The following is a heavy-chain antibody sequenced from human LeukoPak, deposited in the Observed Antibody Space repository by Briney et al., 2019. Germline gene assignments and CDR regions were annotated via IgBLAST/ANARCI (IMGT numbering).Heavy chain of an antibody. D-gene: IGHD6-6*01. J-gene: IGHJ5*02. V-gene: IGHV3-21*01. CDR2: ISDSSSYI. CDR1: GFSFSTYS. Sequence: GGSLRLSCAASGFSFSTYSMNWVRQAPGKGLEWVSSISDSSSYIYYADSVKGRFTISRDNAKNSLYLHMNSLRAEDTAVYYCARDSSGPWFDPWGQGTLVTVSS. CDR3: ARDSSGPWFDP.